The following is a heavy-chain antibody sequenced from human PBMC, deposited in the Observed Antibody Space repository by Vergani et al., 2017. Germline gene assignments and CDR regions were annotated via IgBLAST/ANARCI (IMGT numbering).Heavy chain of an antibody. J-gene: IGHJ3*02. D-gene: IGHD2-2*01. Sequence: EVQLLESGGGLVQPGGSLRLSCAASGFTFSSYAMSWVRQAPGKGLEWVSAISGSGGSTYYADSVKGRFTISRDNSKNSLYLQMNSLRAEDTAVYYCARDSFPIDIVVVPAAAPDAFDIWGQGTMVTVSS. CDR1: GFTFSSYA. CDR3: ARDSFPIDIVVVPAAAPDAFDI. CDR2: ISGSGGST. V-gene: IGHV3-23*01.